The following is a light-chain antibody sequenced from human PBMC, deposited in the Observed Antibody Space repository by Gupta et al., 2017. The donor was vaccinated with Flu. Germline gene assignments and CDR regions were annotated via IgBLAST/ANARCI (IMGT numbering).Light chain of an antibody. V-gene: IGKV3-11*01. CDR2: DAS. CDR1: QSVSSY. CDR3: QQRSNWIT. Sequence: PGERATLSCRASQSVSSYLAWYQQKPGQAPRLLIYDASNRATGIPARFSGSGSGTDFTLTISSLEPEDFAVYYCQQRSNWITFGQGTKVEIK. J-gene: IGKJ1*01.